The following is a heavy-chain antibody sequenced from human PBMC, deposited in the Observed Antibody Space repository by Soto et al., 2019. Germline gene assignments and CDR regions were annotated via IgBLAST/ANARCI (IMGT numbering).Heavy chain of an antibody. CDR1: GFTFNYYW. D-gene: IGHD1-26*01. CDR2: INTDGSST. Sequence: EVQLVESGGGLVQPGGSLRVSCAASGFTFNYYWMHWVRQAPGKGLVWVSRINTDGSSTTYADSVKGRFTISRDNAKNTLYLQMNSLSADDTAVYYCARVTGTYYHFAYWGQGTLVTVSS. CDR3: ARVTGTYYHFAY. V-gene: IGHV3-74*01. J-gene: IGHJ4*02.